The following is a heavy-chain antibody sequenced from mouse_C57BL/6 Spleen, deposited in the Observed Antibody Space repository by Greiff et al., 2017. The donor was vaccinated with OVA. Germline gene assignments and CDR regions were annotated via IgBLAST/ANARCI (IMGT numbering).Heavy chain of an antibody. CDR3: ARYGSTYYY. D-gene: IGHD1-1*01. Sequence: QVQLQQPGAELVRPGTSVKLSCKASGYTFTSYWMHWVKQRPGQGLEWIGVIDPSDSYTNYNQKFKGKATLTVDTSSSTAYMQLSSLTSEDSAVYYCARYGSTYYYWGQGTTLTVSS. J-gene: IGHJ2*01. CDR1: GYTFTSYW. CDR2: IDPSDSYT. V-gene: IGHV1-59*01.